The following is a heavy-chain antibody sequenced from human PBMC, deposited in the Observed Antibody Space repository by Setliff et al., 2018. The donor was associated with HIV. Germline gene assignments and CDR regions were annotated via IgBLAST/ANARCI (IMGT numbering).Heavy chain of an antibody. CDR2: IYYSGST. V-gene: IGHV4-59*01. D-gene: IGHD3-3*01. J-gene: IGHJ4*02. Sequence: SETLSLTCTVSGGSLSSYYWSWIRQPPGKGLEWIGYIYYSGSTNYNPSLRSLVTIPVDTSKNQFSLKLSSVTAPDTSVYYCARVQRGLEWLPYGYFDYWGQGTLGTVSS. CDR3: ARVQRGLEWLPYGYFDY. CDR1: GGSLSSYY.